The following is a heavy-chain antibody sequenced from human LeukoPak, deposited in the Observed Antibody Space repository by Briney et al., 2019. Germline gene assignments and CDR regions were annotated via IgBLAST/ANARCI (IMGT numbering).Heavy chain of an antibody. V-gene: IGHV3-48*04. Sequence: QPGGSLRLSCAASGFTFSSYSMNWVRQAPGKGLEWVSYISSSSSTIYYADSVKGRFTISRDNAKNSLYLQMNSLRAEDTAVYYCARDMGRIAVAGTGDYYYYYMDVWGKGTTVTVSS. D-gene: IGHD6-19*01. CDR3: ARDMGRIAVAGTGDYYYYYMDV. CDR1: GFTFSSYS. J-gene: IGHJ6*03. CDR2: ISSSSSTI.